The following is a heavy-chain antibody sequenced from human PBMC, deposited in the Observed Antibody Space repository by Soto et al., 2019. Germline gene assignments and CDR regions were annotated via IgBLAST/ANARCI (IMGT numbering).Heavy chain of an antibody. CDR1: GFTFSSYS. Sequence: GGSLRLSCAASGFTFSSYSMNWVRQAPGKGLEWVSYISSSSSTIYYADSVKGRFTISRDNAKNSLYLQMNSLRDEDTAVYYCARDHGGVIPYYYYYGMDVWGQGTTVTVSS. CDR3: ARDHGGVIPYYYYYGMDV. V-gene: IGHV3-48*02. CDR2: ISSSSSTI. J-gene: IGHJ6*02. D-gene: IGHD3-16*02.